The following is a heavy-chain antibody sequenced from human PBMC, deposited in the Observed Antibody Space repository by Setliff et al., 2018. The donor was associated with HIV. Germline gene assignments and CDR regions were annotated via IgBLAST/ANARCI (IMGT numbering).Heavy chain of an antibody. D-gene: IGHD5-12*01. V-gene: IGHV3-7*03. J-gene: IGHJ6*03. Sequence: PGGSLRLSCAASGFAFNKFWMSWVRQAPGKGLEWLANINRDGSAEAYVGSVKGRFSISRDNAKNSLYLQMNSLRAEDTALYYCARERWLRSHYYYYMDVWGKGTTVTVSS. CDR1: GFAFNKFW. CDR2: INRDGSAE. CDR3: ARERWLRSHYYYYMDV.